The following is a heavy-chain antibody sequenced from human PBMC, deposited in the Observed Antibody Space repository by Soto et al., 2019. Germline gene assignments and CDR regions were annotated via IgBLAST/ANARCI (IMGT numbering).Heavy chain of an antibody. D-gene: IGHD6-13*01. V-gene: IGHV1-69*12. J-gene: IGHJ4*02. CDR3: AGGGIGNDF. CDR2: IIPIFGTA. Sequence: QVQLVQSGAEVKKPGSSVKVSCTASGGTFSSYAISWVRQAPGQGLEWMGGIIPIFGTANYAQEFQGSVTITADEPTSTADMELSSMRSEDTAVYYCAGGGIGNDFWGQGTLVAASS. CDR1: GGTFSSYA.